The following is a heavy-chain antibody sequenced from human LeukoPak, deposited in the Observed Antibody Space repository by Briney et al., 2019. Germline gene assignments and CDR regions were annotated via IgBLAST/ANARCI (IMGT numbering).Heavy chain of an antibody. CDR1: GYSISSGYY. CDR2: IYHSGST. V-gene: IGHV4-38-2*02. D-gene: IGHD2-15*01. CDR3: ARCPGPPVVVVAANWFDP. Sequence: SETLSLTCTVSGYSISSGYYWGWIRQPPGKGLEWIGSIYHSGSTYYNPSLKSRVTISVDTSKNQFSLKLSSVTAADTAVYYCARCPGPPVVVVAANWFDPWGQGTLVTVSS. J-gene: IGHJ5*02.